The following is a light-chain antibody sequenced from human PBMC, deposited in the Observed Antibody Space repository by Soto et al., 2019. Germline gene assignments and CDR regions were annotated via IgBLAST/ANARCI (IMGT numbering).Light chain of an antibody. CDR1: SSDVGTYNY. J-gene: IGLJ1*01. CDR2: DVS. Sequence: QSALTRPRSVSGSLGQSVTISCTGTSSDVGTYNYVSWYQQHPGKAPKVMIYDVSERPSGVPDRFSGSKSGNTASLTISGLQAEDEADYYCCSYAGSPRYVLGTGTKVTVL. V-gene: IGLV2-11*01. CDR3: CSYAGSPRYV.